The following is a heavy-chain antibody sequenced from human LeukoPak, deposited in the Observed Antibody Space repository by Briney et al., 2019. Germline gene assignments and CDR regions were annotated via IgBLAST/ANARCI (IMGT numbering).Heavy chain of an antibody. V-gene: IGHV3-74*01. D-gene: IGHD3-22*01. Sequence: GGSLRLSCAASAFTLSSYWMHWVRQAPGKGLVWVSRINSVGSSTSYADSVKGRFTIPRDNAKNTLYLQMNSLRPEDTAVYYCTRDPDLSGYSFFDYWGQGTLVTVSS. CDR1: AFTLSSYW. J-gene: IGHJ4*02. CDR2: INSVGSST. CDR3: TRDPDLSGYSFFDY.